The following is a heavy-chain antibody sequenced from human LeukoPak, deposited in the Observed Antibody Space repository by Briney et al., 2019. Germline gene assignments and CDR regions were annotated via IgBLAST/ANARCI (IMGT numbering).Heavy chain of an antibody. CDR3: ARTPPPQWLVRYYYGMDV. CDR2: IWYDGSNK. D-gene: IGHD6-19*01. V-gene: IGHV3-33*01. CDR1: GFTFSSYG. Sequence: GGSLRLSCAASGFTFSSYGMHWVRQAPGKGLEWVAVIWYDGSNKYYADSVKGRFTISRDNSKNTLYLQMNSLRAEDTAVYYCARTPPPQWLVRYYYGMDVWGQGTTVTVSS. J-gene: IGHJ6*02.